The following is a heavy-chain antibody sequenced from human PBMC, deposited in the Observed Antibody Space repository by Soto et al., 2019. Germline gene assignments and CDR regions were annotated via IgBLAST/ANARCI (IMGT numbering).Heavy chain of an antibody. Sequence: PSETLSLTCTVAGASISNYYWSWIRQPPGKGLEWIGYISYSGSTNYNPSLRGRVTISLDTSKNQFSLKLSSVAATDTAVYYCARHYYTDPFDYWCQGPPLTLSS. CDR2: ISYSGST. D-gene: IGHD3-22*01. CDR1: GASISNYY. CDR3: ARHYYTDPFDY. J-gene: IGHJ4*02. V-gene: IGHV4-59*08.